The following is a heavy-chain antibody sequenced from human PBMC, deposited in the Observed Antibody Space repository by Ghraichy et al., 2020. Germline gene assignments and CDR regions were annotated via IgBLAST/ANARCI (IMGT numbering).Heavy chain of an antibody. CDR3: ARATLATCGGDCRDYFDY. D-gene: IGHD2-21*01. Sequence: SETLSLTCAVYGGSFSGYYWSWIRQPPGKGLEWIGEINHSGSTNYNPSLKSRVTISVDTSKNQFSLKLSSVTAADTAVYYCARATLATCGGDCRDYFDYWGQGTLVTVSS. J-gene: IGHJ4*02. CDR2: INHSGST. CDR1: GGSFSGYY. V-gene: IGHV4-34*01.